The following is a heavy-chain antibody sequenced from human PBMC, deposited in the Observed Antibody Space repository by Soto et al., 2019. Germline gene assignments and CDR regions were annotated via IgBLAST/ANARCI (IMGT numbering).Heavy chain of an antibody. Sequence: SETLSLTCTVSGESISTYYWSWIRQPAGKELEWIGRMYGSGSTNYSPFLKSRVAMSVDTSKNQFSLKLKSVTAADTAVYYCARVLLERRHYFGMDVWGQGTTVTV. D-gene: IGHD1-1*01. CDR2: MYGSGST. J-gene: IGHJ6*02. V-gene: IGHV4-4*07. CDR3: ARVLLERRHYFGMDV. CDR1: GESISTYY.